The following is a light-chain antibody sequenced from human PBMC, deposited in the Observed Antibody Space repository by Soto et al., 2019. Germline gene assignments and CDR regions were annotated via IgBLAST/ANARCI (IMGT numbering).Light chain of an antibody. CDR3: SSSTSSSPYV. CDR1: SSDVGGYNY. V-gene: IGLV2-14*01. J-gene: IGLJ1*01. Sequence: QSVLTQPASVSGSPGQSITISCTGTSSDVGGYNYVSWYQQHPGKAPKLMIYEVSNRPSGVSNRFSGSKSGNTASLTISGLQAEDEADYYCSSSTSSSPYVCGTGTKLTVL. CDR2: EVS.